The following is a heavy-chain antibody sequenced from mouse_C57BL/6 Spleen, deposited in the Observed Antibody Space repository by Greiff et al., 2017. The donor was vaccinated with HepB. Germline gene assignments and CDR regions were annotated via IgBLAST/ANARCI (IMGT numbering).Heavy chain of an antibody. CDR2: IHPNSGST. Sequence: QVQLQQSGAELVKPGASVKLSCKASGYTFTSYWMHWVKQRPGQGLEWIGMIHPNSGSTNYNEKFKSKATLTVDKSSSTAYMQLSSLTSEDSAVYYCAGDHYYYGSFPYYFDYWGQGTTLTVSS. V-gene: IGHV1-64*01. CDR1: GYTFTSYW. CDR3: AGDHYYYGSFPYYFDY. J-gene: IGHJ2*01. D-gene: IGHD1-1*01.